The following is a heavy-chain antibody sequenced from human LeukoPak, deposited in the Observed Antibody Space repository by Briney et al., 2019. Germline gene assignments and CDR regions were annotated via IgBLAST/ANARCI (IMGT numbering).Heavy chain of an antibody. CDR2: ISDSGDIT. CDR3: ARGNRPVFDY. CDR1: GFAFSKLA. Sequence: GGSLRLSCAASGFAFSKLAMGWVRQAPGKGLEWVSVISDSGDITYYADSVKGRFTISRDNSKNTLYLQMNSLRAEDTAVYYCARGNRPVFDYWGQGTLVTVSS. J-gene: IGHJ4*02. D-gene: IGHD1-14*01. V-gene: IGHV3-23*01.